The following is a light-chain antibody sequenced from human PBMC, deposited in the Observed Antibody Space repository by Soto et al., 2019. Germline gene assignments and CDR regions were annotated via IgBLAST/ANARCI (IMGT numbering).Light chain of an antibody. CDR3: SSYTSSSTLYV. CDR1: SSDVGGYDY. CDR2: DVS. V-gene: IGLV2-14*01. Sequence: QSALTQPASVSGSPGQSITISCTGTSSDVGGYDYVSRYHQHPGKAPKLMISDVSNRPSGVSNRFSGSRSGNTASLTISGLQAEDEADYYCSSYTSSSTLYVFGTGTKVTVL. J-gene: IGLJ1*01.